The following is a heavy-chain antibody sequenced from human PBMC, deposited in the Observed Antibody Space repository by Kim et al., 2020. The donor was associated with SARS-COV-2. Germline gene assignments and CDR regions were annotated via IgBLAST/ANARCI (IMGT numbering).Heavy chain of an antibody. CDR2: ISYDGSNK. V-gene: IGHV3-30*18. D-gene: IGHD3-10*01. CDR3: AKDFGFGELLPLDY. CDR1: GFTFSSYG. Sequence: GGSLRLSCAASGFTFSSYGMHWVRQAPGKGLEWVAVISYDGSNKYYADSVKGRFTISRDNSKNTLYLQMNSLRAEDTAVYYCAKDFGFGELLPLDYWGQGTLVTVSS. J-gene: IGHJ4*02.